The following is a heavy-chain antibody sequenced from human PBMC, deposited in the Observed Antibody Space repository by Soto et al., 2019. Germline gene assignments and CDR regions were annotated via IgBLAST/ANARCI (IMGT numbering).Heavy chain of an antibody. D-gene: IGHD3-22*01. Sequence: ASVKVSCKASGYTFTSYGISWVRQAPGQGLEWMGWISAYNGNTNYAQKLQGRVTMTTDTSTSTAYMELRSLRSGDTAVYYCARASYDSSGYYNWFDPWGQGTLVTVSS. CDR2: ISAYNGNT. J-gene: IGHJ5*02. V-gene: IGHV1-18*04. CDR3: ARASYDSSGYYNWFDP. CDR1: GYTFTSYG.